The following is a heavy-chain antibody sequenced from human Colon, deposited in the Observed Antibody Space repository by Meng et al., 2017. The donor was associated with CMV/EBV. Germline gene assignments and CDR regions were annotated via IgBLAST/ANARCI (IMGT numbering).Heavy chain of an antibody. CDR2: IRYDGSNE. Sequence: GESLKISCAVSGFIFSSYGMHWVRQAPGKGLEWVAFIRYDGSNEYYADSVKGRFTISRDNSKNTLYLQMSSLRAEDTAVYYCAKNLVLFGVATNTGMDVWGQGTTVTVSS. CDR3: AKNLVLFGVATNTGMDV. D-gene: IGHD3-3*01. CDR1: GFIFSSYG. J-gene: IGHJ6*02. V-gene: IGHV3-30*02.